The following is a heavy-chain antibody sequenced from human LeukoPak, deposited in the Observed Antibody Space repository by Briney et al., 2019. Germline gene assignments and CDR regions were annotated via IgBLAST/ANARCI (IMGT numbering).Heavy chain of an antibody. V-gene: IGHV4-59*11. J-gene: IGHJ4*02. Sequence: SETLSLTCTVSGGSISSHYWSWIRQPPGKGLEWIGYIYYSGSTNYNPSLKSRVTISVDTSKNQFSLKLSSVTGADTAVYYCAREQNWGRYRYVLYWGQGTLVTVSS. CDR3: AREQNWGRYRYVLY. D-gene: IGHD3-16*02. CDR2: IYYSGST. CDR1: GGSISSHY.